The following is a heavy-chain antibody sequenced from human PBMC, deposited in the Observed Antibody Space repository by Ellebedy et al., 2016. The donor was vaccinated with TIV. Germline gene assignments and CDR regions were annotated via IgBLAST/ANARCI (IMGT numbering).Heavy chain of an antibody. D-gene: IGHD7-27*01. V-gene: IGHV1-69*04. CDR1: GGTFSSYA. CDR3: ARLPSTELGTNFDY. J-gene: IGHJ4*02. Sequence: ASVKVSCKASGGTFSSYAISWVRQAPGQGLEWMGRIIPILAIADYAQKFQGRITISADKSISTAYLQWRSLRASDTTMYYCARLPSTELGTNFDYWGQGTRVTVSS. CDR2: IIPILAIA.